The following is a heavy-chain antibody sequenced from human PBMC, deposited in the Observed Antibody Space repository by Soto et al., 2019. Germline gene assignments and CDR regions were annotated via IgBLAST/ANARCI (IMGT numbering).Heavy chain of an antibody. CDR2: IYYSGST. D-gene: IGHD2-8*02. Sequence: SETLSLTCTVSGGSISSGGYYWSWIRQHPGKGLEWIGYIYYSGSTYYNPSLKSRVTISVDTSKNQFSLKLSSVTAADTAVYYCASATKGLYRYEHYFDYWGQGTLVTVSS. CDR1: GGSISSGGYY. J-gene: IGHJ4*02. V-gene: IGHV4-31*03. CDR3: ASATKGLYRYEHYFDY.